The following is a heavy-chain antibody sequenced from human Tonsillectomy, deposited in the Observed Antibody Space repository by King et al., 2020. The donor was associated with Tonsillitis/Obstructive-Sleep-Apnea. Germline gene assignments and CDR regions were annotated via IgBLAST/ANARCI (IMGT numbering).Heavy chain of an antibody. D-gene: IGHD4-23*01. CDR2: MNHSGST. Sequence: VQLQQWGAGLLKPSETLSLTCAVYGGSFSGYYWSCIRQPPGKGLEWIGEMNHSGSTNYNPSLKSRVTISVDTSKNQFSLKLSSVTAADTAVYYGARGGGYGGNSNYHYYMDVWGKGTTVTVSS. CDR1: GGSFSGYY. V-gene: IGHV4-34*01. J-gene: IGHJ6*03. CDR3: ARGGGYGGNSNYHYYMDV.